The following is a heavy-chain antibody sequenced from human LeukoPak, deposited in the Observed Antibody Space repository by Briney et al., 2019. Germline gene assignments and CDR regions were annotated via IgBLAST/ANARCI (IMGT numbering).Heavy chain of an antibody. D-gene: IGHD1-26*01. V-gene: IGHV3-30*04. Sequence: PGGSLRLSCAASGLTFSSYAMHWVRQAPGKGLEWVAVISYDGSNKYYADSVKGRFTISRDNSKNTLYLQMNSLRAEDTAVYYCARDSGSYGPLTYYFDYWGQGTLVTVSS. CDR1: GLTFSSYA. CDR3: ARDSGSYGPLTYYFDY. J-gene: IGHJ4*02. CDR2: ISYDGSNK.